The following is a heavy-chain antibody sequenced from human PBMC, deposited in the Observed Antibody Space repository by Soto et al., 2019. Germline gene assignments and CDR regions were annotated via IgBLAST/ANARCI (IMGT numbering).Heavy chain of an antibody. CDR3: ASDSVGDDLTVSTGECGRF. CDR1: GHTFSGYY. Sequence: ASVKVSCKASGHTFSGYYVHWVRQAPGQGLEWMGWVNPNSGGTHYAQKFQGRDSMTRDTSLSAVYMELRSLRRDDMAVYFCASDSVGDDLTVSTGECGRFWGQVTMGIVSS. J-gene: IGHJ4*02. V-gene: IGHV1-2*02. CDR2: VNPNSGGT. D-gene: IGHD1-26*01.